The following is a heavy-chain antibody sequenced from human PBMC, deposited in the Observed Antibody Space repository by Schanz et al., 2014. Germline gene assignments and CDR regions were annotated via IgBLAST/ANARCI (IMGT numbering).Heavy chain of an antibody. Sequence: EARLVESGGGLVEPGGSLRLSCSGSGFTFSEVYMSWVRQAPGKGLRWVSGIRGSGGSTYYADSVKGRFTISRDNSKNTLYLQMNSLRDEDTAMYYCARRVPYSFGLDVWGQGATVTVSS. CDR3: ARRVPYSFGLDV. D-gene: IGHD1-1*01. V-gene: IGHV3-23*04. CDR2: IRGSGGST. J-gene: IGHJ6*02. CDR1: GFTFSEVY.